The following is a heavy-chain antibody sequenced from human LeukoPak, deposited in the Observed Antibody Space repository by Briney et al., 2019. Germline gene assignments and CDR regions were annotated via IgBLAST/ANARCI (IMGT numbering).Heavy chain of an antibody. CDR2: ISWNSDSI. D-gene: IGHD3-10*01. CDR3: ARDRPYGSGSHLYYFDY. CDR1: GFTFDDYA. Sequence: GGSLRLSCAASGFTFDDYAMHWVRQAPGKGLEWVSRISWNSDSIAYADSVKGRFTISRDNAKNSLYLQMNSLRAEDTAVYYCARDRPYGSGSHLYYFDYWGQGTLVTVSS. J-gene: IGHJ4*02. V-gene: IGHV3-9*01.